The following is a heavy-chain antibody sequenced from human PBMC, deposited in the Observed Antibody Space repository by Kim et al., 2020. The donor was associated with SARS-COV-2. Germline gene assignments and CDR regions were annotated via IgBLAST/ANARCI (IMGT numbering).Heavy chain of an antibody. J-gene: IGHJ6*02. D-gene: IGHD1-20*01. CDR1: GGSFSGYY. V-gene: IGHV4-34*01. CDR2: INHSGST. CDR3: ARDNWNDANYYYGMDV. Sequence: SETLSLTCAVYGGSFSGYYWSWIRQPPGKGLEWIGEINHSGSTNYNPSLKSRVTISVDTSKNQFSLKLSSVTAADTAVYYCARDNWNDANYYYGMDVWGQGTTVTVSS.